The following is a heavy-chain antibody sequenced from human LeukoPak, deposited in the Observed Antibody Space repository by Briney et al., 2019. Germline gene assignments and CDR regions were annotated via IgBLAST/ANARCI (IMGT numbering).Heavy chain of an antibody. Sequence: GGSLRLSCAASGFSFSDHYMDWVRQAPGKGLEWVGRTGDKGNSYTTEYAASVKGRFTVSRDDSKNSVDLQMNSLRIEDTAVYYCARGPERGSSPYYHYGMDVWGQGTTVTVSS. CDR3: ARGPERGSSPYYHYGMDV. CDR2: TGDKGNSYTT. D-gene: IGHD1-26*01. J-gene: IGHJ6*02. V-gene: IGHV3-72*01. CDR1: GFSFSDHY.